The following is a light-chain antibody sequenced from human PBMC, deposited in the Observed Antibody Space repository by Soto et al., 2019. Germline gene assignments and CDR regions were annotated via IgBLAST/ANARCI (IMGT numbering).Light chain of an antibody. CDR3: QRYGKSRQT. Sequence: EAVLPQSPVTLSLSPVERATLNCRTSEPLNSDYLAWYQQKPGQPPRLLLSGPYTRAAGIPNRFRGSGSRTDFTLTNNRLEPESFARYFCQRYGKSRQTLGHGTRVD. V-gene: IGKV3-20*01. CDR2: GPY. CDR1: EPLNSDY. J-gene: IGKJ3*01.